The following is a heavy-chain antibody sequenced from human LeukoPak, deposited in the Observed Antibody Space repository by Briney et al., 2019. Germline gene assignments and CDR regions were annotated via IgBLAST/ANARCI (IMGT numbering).Heavy chain of an antibody. CDR2: ISSSSSYI. CDR3: AKDNAGYSYGSWYYFDY. Sequence: SGGSLRLSCAASGFTFSSYSINWVRQAPGKGLEWVSSISSSSSYISYADSVKGRFTISRDNSKNTLYLQMNSLRAEDTAVYYCAKDNAGYSYGSWYYFDYWGQGTLVTVSS. CDR1: GFTFSSYS. V-gene: IGHV3-21*04. D-gene: IGHD5-18*01. J-gene: IGHJ4*02.